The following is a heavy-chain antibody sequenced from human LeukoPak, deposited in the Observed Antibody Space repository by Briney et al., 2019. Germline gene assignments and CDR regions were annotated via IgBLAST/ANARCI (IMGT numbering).Heavy chain of an antibody. Sequence: GGSLRLSCEASGFTFRTYWMTWVRQAPGKDLEWVANIKQDGSGKNYVDSVKGRFTISRDNAQNSLFLQMNSLRAEDTAVYYCARAGDYGDRPYDYWGQGTLVTVSS. CDR3: ARAGDYGDRPYDY. CDR1: GFTFRTYW. CDR2: IKQDGSGK. D-gene: IGHD4-17*01. J-gene: IGHJ4*02. V-gene: IGHV3-7*01.